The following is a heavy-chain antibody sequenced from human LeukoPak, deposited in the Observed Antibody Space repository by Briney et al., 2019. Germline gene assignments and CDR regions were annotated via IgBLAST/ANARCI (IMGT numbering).Heavy chain of an antibody. V-gene: IGHV3-23*01. Sequence: GGSLRLSCAASGFTSSTYAMSWVRQAPGKGLEWVSGISWNSGSIGYADSVKGRFTISRDNSKNTLYLQMNSLRAEDTAVYYCAKVGWIGVVVIGEYFQHWGQGTLVTVSS. CDR1: GFTSSTYA. CDR2: ISWNSGSI. J-gene: IGHJ1*01. CDR3: AKVGWIGVVVIGEYFQH. D-gene: IGHD3-22*01.